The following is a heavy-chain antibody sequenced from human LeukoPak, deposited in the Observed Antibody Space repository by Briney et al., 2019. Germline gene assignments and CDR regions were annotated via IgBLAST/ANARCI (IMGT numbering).Heavy chain of an antibody. D-gene: IGHD1-14*01. CDR2: IYYSGST. J-gene: IGHJ4*02. V-gene: IGHV4-59*08. CDR1: GGSINSYF. Sequence: KPSETLSLTCTVSGGSINSYFWSWLRQPPGKGLEWIGYIYYSGSTNYNPSLKSRVSISIDTSKTQFSLKLSSVTAADTGVYYCARTGPGGYWGQGTLVTVSS. CDR3: ARTGPGGY.